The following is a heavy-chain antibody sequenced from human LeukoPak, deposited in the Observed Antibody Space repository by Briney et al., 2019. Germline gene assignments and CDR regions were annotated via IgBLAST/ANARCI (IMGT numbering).Heavy chain of an antibody. Sequence: ASVKVSCKASGFTFINSAMQWVRQARGQRLEWIGWIVVGTGNTNYAQKFQGRVTITRDVSTSTAYMELSSLRPEDTAVYYCAAGQNWFDPWGQGTLVTVSS. V-gene: IGHV1-58*02. J-gene: IGHJ5*02. CDR3: AAGQNWFDP. CDR2: IVVGTGNT. CDR1: GFTFINSA.